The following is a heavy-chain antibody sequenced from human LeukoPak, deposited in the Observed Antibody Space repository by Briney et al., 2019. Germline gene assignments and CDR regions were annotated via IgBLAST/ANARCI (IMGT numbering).Heavy chain of an antibody. CDR2: INHSGST. J-gene: IGHJ4*02. V-gene: IGHV4-34*01. D-gene: IGHD3-10*01. Sequence: PSETLSLTCAVYGGSFSGYYWSWIRQPPGKGLEWIGEINHSGSTNYNPSLKSRVTISVDTSKNQFSLKLSSVTAADTAVYYCARGSDGSGNADYWGQGTLVTVSS. CDR1: GGSFSGYY. CDR3: ARGSDGSGNADY.